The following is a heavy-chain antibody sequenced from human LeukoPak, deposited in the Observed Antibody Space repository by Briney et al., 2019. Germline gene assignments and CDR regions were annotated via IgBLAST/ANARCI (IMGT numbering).Heavy chain of an antibody. CDR3: LAQYYRDY. CDR2: IESRSFGGTT. D-gene: IGHD3-10*01. J-gene: IGHJ4*02. CDR1: GFTFSDAS. V-gene: IGHV3-15*04. Sequence: GGSLRLSCVGSGFTFSDASMSWVRQAPGKGLEWVGHIESRSFGGTTNYAAPVKGRFIISRDDSENTLYLQMNSLKSEDTADYYCLAQYYRDYWGQGSLVTVSS.